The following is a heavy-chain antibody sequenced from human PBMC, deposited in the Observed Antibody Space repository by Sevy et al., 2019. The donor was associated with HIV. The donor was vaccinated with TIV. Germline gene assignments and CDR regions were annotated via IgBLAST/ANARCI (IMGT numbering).Heavy chain of an antibody. CDR3: ARHLRYSSGGHWFDP. V-gene: IGHV5-51*01. CDR2: VWPGDTDA. D-gene: IGHD6-19*01. J-gene: IGHJ5*02. Sequence: GESLKISCKASGYGFSNYWIGWVRQMPGKGLEWMGIVWPGDTDARYNPSFQGQVTISVDKSVNTAYLQWSSLKASDAAMYYCARHLRYSSGGHWFDPWGQGTLVTSPQ. CDR1: GYGFSNYW.